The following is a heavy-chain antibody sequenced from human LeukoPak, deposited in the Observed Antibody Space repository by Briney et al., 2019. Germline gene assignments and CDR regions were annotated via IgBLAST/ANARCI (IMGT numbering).Heavy chain of an antibody. V-gene: IGHV4-39*07. CDR1: GGSISSSSYY. J-gene: IGHJ5*02. D-gene: IGHD4-17*01. Sequence: PSETLSLTCTVSGGSISSSSYYWGWIRQPPGKGLEWIGSIYYSGSTYYNPSLKSRVTISVDTSKNQFSLKLSSVTAAATAVYYCARAATVTTSNNWFDLWGQGTLVTVSS. CDR2: IYYSGST. CDR3: ARAATVTTSNNWFDL.